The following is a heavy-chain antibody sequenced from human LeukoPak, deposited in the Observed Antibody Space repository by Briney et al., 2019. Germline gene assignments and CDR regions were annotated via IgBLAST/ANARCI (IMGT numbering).Heavy chain of an antibody. D-gene: IGHD2-15*01. V-gene: IGHV4-34*01. CDR1: GGSFSGYY. Sequence: SETLSLTCAVYGGSFSGYYWSWIRQPPGKGLEWIGEINHSGSTNYNPSLKSRVTISVDTSKNQFSLKLSSVTAADTAVYYCASWGDIVVVPAAPYGRYCSGGSCYSVVDYWGQGTLVTVSS. CDR3: ASWGDIVVVPAAPYGRYCSGGSCYSVVDY. J-gene: IGHJ4*02. CDR2: INHSGST.